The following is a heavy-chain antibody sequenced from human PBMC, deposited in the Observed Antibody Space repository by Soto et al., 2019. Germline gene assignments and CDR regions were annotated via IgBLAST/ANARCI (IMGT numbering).Heavy chain of an antibody. CDR3: ARDWYWGYCSSTSCYSWFDP. V-gene: IGHV1-69*04. D-gene: IGHD2-2*02. Sequence: SVKVSCKASGGTFSSYTIIWVRQAPGQGLEWMGRIIPILGIANYAQKFQGRVTITADKSTSTAYMELSSLRSEDTAVYYCARDWYWGYCSSTSCYSWFDPWGQGTLVTSPQ. CDR2: IIPILGIA. CDR1: GGTFSSYT. J-gene: IGHJ5*02.